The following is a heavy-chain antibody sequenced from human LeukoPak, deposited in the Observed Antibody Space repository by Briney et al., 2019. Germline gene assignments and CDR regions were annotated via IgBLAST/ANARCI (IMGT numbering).Heavy chain of an antibody. Sequence: SETLSLTCTVSGGSISSSSYYWGWIRQPPGKGLEWIGSIYYSGSTYYNPSLKSRVTISADTSKNQFSLKLSSVTAADTALYYCARYEMGIMFEYWGQGTLVTVSS. V-gene: IGHV4-39*01. CDR1: GGSISSSSYY. D-gene: IGHD5-24*01. CDR2: IYYSGST. CDR3: ARYEMGIMFEY. J-gene: IGHJ4*02.